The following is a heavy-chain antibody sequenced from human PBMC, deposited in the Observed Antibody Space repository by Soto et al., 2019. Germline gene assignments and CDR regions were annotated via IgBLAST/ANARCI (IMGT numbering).Heavy chain of an antibody. CDR1: GGSISSSNW. D-gene: IGHD3-22*01. J-gene: IGHJ3*02. Sequence: SLTCAVSGGSISSSNWWSWVRQPPGKGLEWIGEIYHSGSTNYNPSLKSRVTISVDKSKNQFSLKLSSVTAADTAVYYCARDGEGSGYPPDAFDIWGQGTMVTVSS. CDR2: IYHSGST. CDR3: ARDGEGSGYPPDAFDI. V-gene: IGHV4-4*02.